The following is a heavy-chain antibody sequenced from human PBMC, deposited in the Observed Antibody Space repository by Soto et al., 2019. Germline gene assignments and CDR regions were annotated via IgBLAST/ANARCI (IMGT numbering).Heavy chain of an antibody. V-gene: IGHV4-31*03. CDR1: GGSISSGGYY. CDR3: ARGITTLYYYYYYMDV. D-gene: IGHD1-20*01. CDR2: IYYSGST. J-gene: IGHJ6*03. Sequence: SETLSLTCTVSGGSISSGGYYWSWIRQHPGKGLEWIGYIYYSGSTYYNPSLKSRVTISVDTSKNQFSLKLSSVTAADTAVYYCARGITTLYYYYYYMDVWGKGTTVTVSS.